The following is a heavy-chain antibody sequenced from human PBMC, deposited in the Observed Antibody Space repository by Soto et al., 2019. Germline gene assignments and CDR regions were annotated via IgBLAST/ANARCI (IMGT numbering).Heavy chain of an antibody. V-gene: IGHV4-30-2*01. CDR2: IYHSGST. Sequence: QLQLQESGSGLVKPSQTLSLTCAVSGGSISSGGYSWSWIRQPPGTGLEWIGYIYHSGSTYYNPSLKSRVTISVDRSKNQFSLKLSSVTAADTAVYYCARDRGDGYNGGFDYWGQGTLVTVSS. J-gene: IGHJ4*02. CDR1: GGSISSGGYS. CDR3: ARDRGDGYNGGFDY. D-gene: IGHD3-10*01.